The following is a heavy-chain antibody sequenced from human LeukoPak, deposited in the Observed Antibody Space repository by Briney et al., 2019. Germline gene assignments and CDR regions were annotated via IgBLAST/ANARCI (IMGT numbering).Heavy chain of an antibody. CDR1: GGSFSGYY. D-gene: IGHD1-26*01. J-gene: IGHJ5*02. V-gene: IGHV4-34*01. CDR3: ARGHKRRYSGSKNWFDP. Sequence: SETLSLTCAVYGGSFSGYYWSWIRQPPGKGLEWIGEINHSGSTNYNPSLKSRVTISVDTSKNQFSLKLSSVTAADTAVYYCARGHKRRYSGSKNWFDPWGQGTLVTVSS. CDR2: INHSGST.